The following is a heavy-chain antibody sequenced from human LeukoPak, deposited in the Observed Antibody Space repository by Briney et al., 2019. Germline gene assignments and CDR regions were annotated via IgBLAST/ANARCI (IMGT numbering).Heavy chain of an antibody. V-gene: IGHV4-59*01. CDR3: ARDGGSGYVPYYFDY. CDR2: IYYSGST. Sequence: SETLSLTCTVSGGSISSYYWSWIRQPPGKGLEWIGYIYYSGSTNYNPSLTSRVTISVDTSKNQFSLKLSSVTAADTAVYYCARDGGSGYVPYYFDYWGQGTLVTVSS. CDR1: GGSISSYY. D-gene: IGHD5-12*01. J-gene: IGHJ4*02.